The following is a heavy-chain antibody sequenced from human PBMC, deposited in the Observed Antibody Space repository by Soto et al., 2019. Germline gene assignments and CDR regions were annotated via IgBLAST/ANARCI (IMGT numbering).Heavy chain of an antibody. D-gene: IGHD3-3*02. J-gene: IGHJ6*02. CDR1: GFTFSSYS. Sequence: GSLRLSCAASGFTFSSYSMNWVRQAPGKGLEWVSSISSSSSYIYYADSVKGRFTISRDNAKNSLYLQMNSLRAEDTAVYYCARERSPFLRGANYYYYGMDVWGQGTTVTVSS. V-gene: IGHV3-21*01. CDR3: ARERSPFLRGANYYYYGMDV. CDR2: ISSSSSYI.